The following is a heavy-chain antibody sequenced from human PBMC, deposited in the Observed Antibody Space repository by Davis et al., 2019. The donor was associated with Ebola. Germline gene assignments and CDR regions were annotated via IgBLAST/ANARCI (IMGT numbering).Heavy chain of an antibody. V-gene: IGHV1-8*01. CDR1: GYTFTSYD. CDR3: ARAYSRSWYLGYYYYGMDV. J-gene: IGHJ6*02. CDR2: MNHNSGNT. Sequence: AASVKVSCKASGYTFTSYDINWVRQATGQGLEWMGWMNHNSGNTGYAQKFQGRVTMTRNTSISTAYMELSSLRSEDTAVYYCARAYSRSWYLGYYYYGMDVWGQGTTVTVSS. D-gene: IGHD6-13*01.